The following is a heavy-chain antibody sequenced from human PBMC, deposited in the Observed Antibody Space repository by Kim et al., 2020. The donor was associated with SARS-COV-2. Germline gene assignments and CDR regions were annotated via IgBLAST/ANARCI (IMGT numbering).Heavy chain of an antibody. D-gene: IGHD3-22*01. CDR3: ARESVRRYYYYGMDV. Sequence: GGSLRLSCAASGFTFSSYWMSWVRQAPGKGLEWVANIKQDGSEKYYVDSVKGRFTISRDNAKNSLYLQMNSLRAEDTAVYYCARESVRRYYYYGMDVWGQGTTVTVSS. CDR1: GFTFSSYW. J-gene: IGHJ6*02. V-gene: IGHV3-7*01. CDR2: IKQDGSEK.